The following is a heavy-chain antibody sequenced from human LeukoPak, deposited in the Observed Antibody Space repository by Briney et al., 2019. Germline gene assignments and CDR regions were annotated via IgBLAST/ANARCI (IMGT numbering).Heavy chain of an antibody. CDR3: ARGVDL. V-gene: IGHV4-34*01. CDR1: SGSLSGYY. CDR2: INYSGSP. J-gene: IGHJ2*01. Sequence: PSETLSLTCGVSSGSLSGYYWRWIRQPPGGGLEWIGEINYSGSPNYNPSLKGRVTISGDTSKKQFSLNPTSVTAADTGVYYCARGVDLWGRGTPVTVSS.